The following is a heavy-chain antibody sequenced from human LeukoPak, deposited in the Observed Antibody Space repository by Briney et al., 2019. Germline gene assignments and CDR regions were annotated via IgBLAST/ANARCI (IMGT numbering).Heavy chain of an antibody. J-gene: IGHJ4*02. V-gene: IGHV4-39*07. CDR2: IYYSGST. Sequence: SETLSLTCTVSGGSISSSSYYWGWIRQPPGKGLEWIGSIYYSGSTYYNPSLKSRVTISVDTSKNQFSLKLSSVTAADTAVYYCARDIGYSSSWTTGYFDYWGQGTLVTVSS. CDR3: ARDIGYSSSWTTGYFDY. CDR1: GGSISSSSYY. D-gene: IGHD6-13*01.